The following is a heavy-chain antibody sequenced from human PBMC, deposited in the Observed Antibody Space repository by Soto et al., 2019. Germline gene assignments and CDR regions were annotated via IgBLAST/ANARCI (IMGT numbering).Heavy chain of an antibody. CDR3: ARGLYPAAVGGYAFDI. CDR2: IYYSGST. CDR1: GGSISSSSYY. J-gene: IGHJ3*02. D-gene: IGHD2-2*01. Sequence: SETLSLTCTVSGGSISSSSYYWGWIRQPPGKGLEWIGSIYYSGSTYYNPSLKSRVTISVDTSKNQFSLKLSSVTAADTAVYYCARGLYPAAVGGYAFDIWGQGTMVTVSS. V-gene: IGHV4-39*01.